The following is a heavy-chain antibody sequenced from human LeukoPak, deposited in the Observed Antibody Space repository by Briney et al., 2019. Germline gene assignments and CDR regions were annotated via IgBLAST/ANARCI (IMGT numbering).Heavy chain of an antibody. Sequence: TGGSLRLSCTASAFTFSSIAMSCVRQAPGKGLEWVSAISGSGGSAYYADFVKGRFTISRDNSKNTLYLQMNSLRAEDMTADDCAKYPSKPTPVTHFDYGGQGTLVTVSS. V-gene: IGHV3-23*01. J-gene: IGHJ4*02. CDR1: AFTFSSIA. CDR2: ISGSGGSA. D-gene: IGHD4-23*01. CDR3: AKYPSKPTPVTHFDY.